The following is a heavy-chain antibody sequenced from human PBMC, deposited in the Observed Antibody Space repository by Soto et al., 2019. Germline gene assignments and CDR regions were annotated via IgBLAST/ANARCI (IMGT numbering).Heavy chain of an antibody. Sequence: EVQLVESGGGLVQPGGSLRLSCAASGFTFSSYSMNWVRQAPGKGLEWVSYISSSSSTIYYADSVKGRFTISSDNAKNSLYLQMNSLRDEDTAVYYCAREKWRVVRGVVPYYFDYWGQGTLVTVSS. V-gene: IGHV3-48*02. J-gene: IGHJ4*02. D-gene: IGHD3-10*01. CDR3: AREKWRVVRGVVPYYFDY. CDR1: GFTFSSYS. CDR2: ISSSSSTI.